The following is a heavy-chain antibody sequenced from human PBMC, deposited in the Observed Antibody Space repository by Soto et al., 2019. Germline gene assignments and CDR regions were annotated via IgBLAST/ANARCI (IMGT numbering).Heavy chain of an antibody. CDR1: GFTFSSYA. V-gene: IGHV3-23*01. D-gene: IGHD2-15*01. CDR2: ISGSGGST. CDR3: GRGGADSGRGEFDY. Sequence: GGSLRLSCAASGFTFSSYAMSWVRQAPGKGLEWVSAISGSGGSTYYADSVKGRFTISRDNSKNTLYLQMNSLRAEDATVEYCGRGGADSGRGEFDYWGQGTLVTVSS. J-gene: IGHJ4*02.